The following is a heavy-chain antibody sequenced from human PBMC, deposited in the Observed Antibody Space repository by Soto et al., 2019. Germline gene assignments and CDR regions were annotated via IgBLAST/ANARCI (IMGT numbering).Heavy chain of an antibody. J-gene: IGHJ5*02. Sequence: QVQVVESGGGVVQPGRSLRLSCAASGFTFSSYGMHWVRQAPGKGLEWVAIISWDGNNKYYADSVKGRFTISRDSSKNTLFLQMNSLRAEDTAVYYCAKGGSSSARYFGRWGQGTLGTVSS. CDR2: ISWDGNNK. CDR1: GFTFSSYG. V-gene: IGHV3-30*18. CDR3: AKGGSSSARYFGR. D-gene: IGHD6-6*01.